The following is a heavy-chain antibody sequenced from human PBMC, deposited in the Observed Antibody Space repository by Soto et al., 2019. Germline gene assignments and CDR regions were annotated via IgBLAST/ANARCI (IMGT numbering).Heavy chain of an antibody. Sequence: EVQLVEYGGGLVKPGGSMRLSCADSGFTFSSYSMNWVRQAPGKGLEWVSSISSSSSYIYYADSVKGRFTISRDNAKNSLYLQINSLRAEDTAVYYCARDGDYYGSGSYGDYWGQGTLVTVSS. J-gene: IGHJ4*02. V-gene: IGHV3-21*01. D-gene: IGHD3-10*01. CDR2: ISSSSSYI. CDR3: ARDGDYYGSGSYGDY. CDR1: GFTFSSYS.